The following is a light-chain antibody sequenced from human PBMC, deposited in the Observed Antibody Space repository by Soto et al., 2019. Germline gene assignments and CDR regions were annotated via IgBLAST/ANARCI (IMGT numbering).Light chain of an antibody. V-gene: IGKV1-39*01. Sequence: DIQMTQSPSSLSASVGASVTITCRASRGIGTYLNWYQQSPGKAPKLLIYAASYLHTGVPSRFTASGSGTDFILTISSLQPEDLATYYCQESHSDSLTFGRGTKVEIK. CDR3: QESHSDSLT. CDR2: AAS. J-gene: IGKJ4*01. CDR1: RGIGTY.